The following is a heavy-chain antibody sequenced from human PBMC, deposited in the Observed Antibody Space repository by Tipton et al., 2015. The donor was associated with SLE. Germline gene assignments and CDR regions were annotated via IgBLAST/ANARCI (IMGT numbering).Heavy chain of an antibody. J-gene: IGHJ3*02. V-gene: IGHV1-2*02. CDR3: ATEFSGSAVAFDI. Sequence: QLVQSGAEVKKPGASVKVSCKASGYTFTGYYMHWVRQAPGQGREWMGWINPNSGGTNYAQKFQGRVTMTRDTSISTAYMELSRLRSDDTAVYYCATEFSGSAVAFDIWGQGKMVTVSS. CDR2: INPNSGGT. CDR1: GYTFTGYY. D-gene: IGHD3-10*01.